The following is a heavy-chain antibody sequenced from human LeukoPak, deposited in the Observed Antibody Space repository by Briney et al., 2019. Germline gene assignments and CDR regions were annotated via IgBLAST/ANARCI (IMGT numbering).Heavy chain of an antibody. CDR3: AKDRITMIVVVGEFDY. J-gene: IGHJ4*02. V-gene: IGHV3-23*01. D-gene: IGHD3-22*01. CDR1: GFTFNE. CDR2: ISGSGGST. Sequence: GGSLRLSCAASGFTFNEMSWVRQAPGKGLEWVSAISGSGGSTYYADSVKGRFTISRDNSKNTLYLQMNSLRAEDTAVYYCAKDRITMIVVVGEFDYWGQGTLVTVSS.